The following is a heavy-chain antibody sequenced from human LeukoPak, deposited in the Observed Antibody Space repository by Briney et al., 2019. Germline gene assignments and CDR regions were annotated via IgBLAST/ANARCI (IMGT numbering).Heavy chain of an antibody. D-gene: IGHD4-17*01. V-gene: IGHV4-34*01. CDR1: GGSFSGYY. Sequence: SSETLSLTCAVYGGSFSGYYWSWIRQPPGKGLEWIGEINHSGSTNYNPSLKSRVTISVDTSKNQFSLKLSSVTAADTAVYYCARVSTPDYGDSHDAFDIWGQGTMVTVSS. CDR3: ARVSTPDYGDSHDAFDI. J-gene: IGHJ3*02. CDR2: INHSGST.